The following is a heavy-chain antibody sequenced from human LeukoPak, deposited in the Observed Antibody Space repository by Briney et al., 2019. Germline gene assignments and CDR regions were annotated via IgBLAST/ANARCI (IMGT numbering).Heavy chain of an antibody. CDR1: GFTFSDYY. CDR2: ISGSGGST. J-gene: IGHJ4*02. D-gene: IGHD1-26*01. Sequence: GGSLRLSCAASGFTFSDYYMSWIRQAPGKGLEWVSAISGSGGSTYYADSVKGRFTISRDNSKNTLYLQMNSLRAEDTAVYYCAKDLTLSGSYGDWGQGTLVTVS. CDR3: AKDLTLSGSYGD. V-gene: IGHV3-23*01.